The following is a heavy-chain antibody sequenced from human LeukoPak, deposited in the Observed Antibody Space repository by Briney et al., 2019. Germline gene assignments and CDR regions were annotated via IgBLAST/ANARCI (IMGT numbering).Heavy chain of an antibody. D-gene: IGHD3-22*01. J-gene: IGHJ4*02. Sequence: PGGSLRLSCAASGFTFSSYAMSCVRQAPAKGLEGVSDISGSGGSTYYADAVKRRYTISRDNSKNTLSLQMNSLRAEDTAVYYCAKDDYYDSSGYYSYFDYWGQGTLVTVSS. CDR3: AKDDYYDSSGYYSYFDY. V-gene: IGHV3-23*01. CDR1: GFTFSSYA. CDR2: ISGSGGST.